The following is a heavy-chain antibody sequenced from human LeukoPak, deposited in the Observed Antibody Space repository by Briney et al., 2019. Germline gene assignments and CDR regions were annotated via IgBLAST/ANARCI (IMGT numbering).Heavy chain of an antibody. D-gene: IGHD6-19*01. CDR2: INDDGSST. Sequence: GGSLRLSCAASGFTFSNYWMHWVRQAPGKGLVWVSRINDDGSSTNYADSVKGRFTISRDNAKNTLYLLMNSLTPEDTAVYYCARGGWSGNWFDPWGQGTPVTVSS. J-gene: IGHJ5*02. V-gene: IGHV3-74*01. CDR3: ARGGWSGNWFDP. CDR1: GFTFSNYW.